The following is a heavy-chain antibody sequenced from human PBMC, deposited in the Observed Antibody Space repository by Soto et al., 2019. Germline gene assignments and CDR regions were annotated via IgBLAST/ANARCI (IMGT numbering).Heavy chain of an antibody. CDR1: GYTFTNYD. CDR2: MNPSNGNT. Sequence: ASVKVSCKASGYTFTNYDINWVRQATGQGLEWMGWMNPSNGNTGYAQKFQGRVTMTRDTSISTAYMELSSLTSADTAVYYCARFVRHQLPTIDYWGQGALVTRLL. V-gene: IGHV1-8*01. J-gene: IGHJ4*02. D-gene: IGHD1-26*01. CDR3: ARFVRHQLPTIDY.